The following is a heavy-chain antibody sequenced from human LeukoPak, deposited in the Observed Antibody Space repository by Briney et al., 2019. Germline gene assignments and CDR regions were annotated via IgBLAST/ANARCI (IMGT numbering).Heavy chain of an antibody. D-gene: IGHD5-24*01. J-gene: IGHJ4*02. CDR1: GYTFTSYG. V-gene: IGHV1-18*01. Sequence: GASVKVSCKASGYTFTSYGISWVRQAPGQGLEWMGWISAYNGNTNYAQKLQGRVTMTTDTSTSTAYMELSRLRSDDTAVYYCARDRDGYNDFDYWGQGTLVTVSS. CDR3: ARDRDGYNDFDY. CDR2: ISAYNGNT.